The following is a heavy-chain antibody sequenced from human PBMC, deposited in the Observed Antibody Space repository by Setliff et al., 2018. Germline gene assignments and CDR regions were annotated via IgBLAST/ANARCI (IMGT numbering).Heavy chain of an antibody. Sequence: ASVKVSCKSSGFTFTDYGITWVRQVPGQGLEWMGWINNYNFNTNYADSVKGRFTISRDNAKNSLFLQMNSLGAEDTAMYYCARPRREAVAARPDFDYWGRGTLVTVSS. D-gene: IGHD6-6*01. CDR2: INNYNFNT. V-gene: IGHV1-18*01. J-gene: IGHJ4*02. CDR1: GFTFTDYG. CDR3: ARPRREAVAARPDFDY.